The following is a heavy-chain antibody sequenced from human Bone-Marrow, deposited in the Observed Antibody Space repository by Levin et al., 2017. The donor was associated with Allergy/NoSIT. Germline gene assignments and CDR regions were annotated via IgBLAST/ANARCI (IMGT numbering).Heavy chain of an antibody. Sequence: PGGSLRLSCAASGFTFSSYAMSWVRQAPGKGLEWVSAISGSGDSTYYADSVKGRFTISRDNSKNTLYLQMNSLRAEDTAVYYCAKWTRIVGATLLDYWGQGTLVTVSS. CDR1: GFTFSSYA. CDR2: ISGSGDST. V-gene: IGHV3-23*01. CDR3: AKWTRIVGATLLDY. J-gene: IGHJ4*02. D-gene: IGHD1-26*01.